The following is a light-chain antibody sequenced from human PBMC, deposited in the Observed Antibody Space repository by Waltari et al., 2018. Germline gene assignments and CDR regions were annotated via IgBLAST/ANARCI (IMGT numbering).Light chain of an antibody. CDR2: EVT. V-gene: IGLV2-18*02. Sequence: QSALTQPPSVSGSPGQSVTIPCTGTSSDVGNYNRVSWYQQPPGTAPKLMIYEVTNRPSGVPDRFSGSKSGNTASLTISGLQAEDEADYYCSSYTSSSTYVVFGGGTKLTVL. CDR1: SSDVGNYNR. J-gene: IGLJ2*01. CDR3: SSYTSSSTYVV.